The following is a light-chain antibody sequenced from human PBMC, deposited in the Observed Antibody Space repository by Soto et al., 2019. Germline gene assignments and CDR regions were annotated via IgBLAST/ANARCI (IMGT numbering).Light chain of an antibody. CDR1: QSISSW. CDR3: QQYESYPRT. CDR2: KAS. V-gene: IGKV1-5*03. J-gene: IGKJ1*01. Sequence: DIQMTQSPSTLSVSIGDRVTITCRASQSISSWLAWYQQKPGRAPKLLIYKASNLESGVPSRFSGSRSGTEFTLTISSLQPDDFATYYCQQYESYPRTFGQGTKVEIK.